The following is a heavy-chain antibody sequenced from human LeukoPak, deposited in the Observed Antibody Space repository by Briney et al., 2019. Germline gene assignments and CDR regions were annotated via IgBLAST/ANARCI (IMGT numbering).Heavy chain of an antibody. CDR2: ISGSGGST. J-gene: IGHJ4*02. CDR1: GFTFSSYA. CDR3: ATGGRSGVAFES. Sequence: GGSLRLSCAASGFTFSSYAMSWVRQAPGKGLEWVSAISGSGGSTYYADSVKGRFTISRDNSKNTLYLQMNSLRAEDTAVYYCATGGRSGVAFESWGQGTLVTVSS. V-gene: IGHV3-23*01. D-gene: IGHD2-15*01.